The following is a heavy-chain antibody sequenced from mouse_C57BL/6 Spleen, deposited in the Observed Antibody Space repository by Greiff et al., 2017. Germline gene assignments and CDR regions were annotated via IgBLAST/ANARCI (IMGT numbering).Heavy chain of an antibody. V-gene: IGHV1-55*01. J-gene: IGHJ1*03. D-gene: IGHD1-1*01. CDR3: ARWGTTVPGYWYFDV. CDR2: IYPGSGST. CDR1: GYTFTSYW. Sequence: VQLQQPGAELVKPGASVKMSCKASGYTFTSYWITWVKQRPGQGLEWIGDIYPGSGSTNYNEKFKSKATLTVDTSSSTAYMQLSSLTSEDSAVYYCARWGTTVPGYWYFDVWGTGTTVTVSS.